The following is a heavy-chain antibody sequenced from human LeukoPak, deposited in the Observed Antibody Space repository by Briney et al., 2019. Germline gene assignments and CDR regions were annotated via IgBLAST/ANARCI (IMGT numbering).Heavy chain of an antibody. V-gene: IGHV4-39*07. CDR1: GGSVSGDDSY. J-gene: IGHJ4*02. Sequence: SETLSLTCTVSGGSVSGDDSYWGFIRQPPGKGLEWIGTIYYNGNTWYNPSLESRVTMSVDTSKNQFSLKLSSVTAADTAVYYCARAVMVAVGGGRFDYWGQGPLVTVSS. CDR3: ARAVMVAVGGGRFDY. D-gene: IGHD6-19*01. CDR2: IYYNGNT.